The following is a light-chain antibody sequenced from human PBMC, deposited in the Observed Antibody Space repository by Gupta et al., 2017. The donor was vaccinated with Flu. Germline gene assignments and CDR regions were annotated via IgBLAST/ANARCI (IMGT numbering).Light chain of an antibody. J-gene: IGLJ3*02. CDR1: IIAAKD. CDR2: DDS. CDR3: QVWDSSSDRGV. Sequence: GGNIIAAKDVYWYQQKPGQAPVLVVNDDSDRHSGIPERFSCSNSEYTTTLSISRVEAGDEADDYCQVWDSSSDRGVFGGGTKLTVL. V-gene: IGLV3-21*02.